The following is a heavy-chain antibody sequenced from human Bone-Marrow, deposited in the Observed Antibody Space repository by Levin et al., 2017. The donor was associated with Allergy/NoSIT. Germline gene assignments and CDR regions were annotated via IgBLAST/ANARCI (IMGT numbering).Heavy chain of an antibody. J-gene: IGHJ4*02. CDR2: IYWDNDT. Sequence: SGPTLVKPTQTLTLTCTFSGFSLRSLGEGVGWIRQPPGKALEWLALIYWDNDTRYNSYLRNRLSITKDTYKNQVVLTVTNMDPVDTATYYSAHRDPKVIALDYWGQGTVVTVSS. CDR3: AHRDPKVIALDY. D-gene: IGHD2-21*01. CDR1: GFSLRSLGEG. V-gene: IGHV2-5*02.